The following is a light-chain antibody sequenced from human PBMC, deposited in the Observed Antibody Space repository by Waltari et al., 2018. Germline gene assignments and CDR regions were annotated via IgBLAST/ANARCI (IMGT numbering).Light chain of an antibody. V-gene: IGLV2-14*03. Sequence: QSVVTQPDFVSGSPGQSITISCTVPPTDMKTYNLVSWDQKYPGKAPRLIIYYVSARPSGISSRFSGSKSGNTASLTISGLQAEDEADYYCSSFASTTTVFGGGTKVTVL. CDR2: YVS. CDR3: SSFASTTTV. CDR1: PTDMKTYNL. J-gene: IGLJ3*02.